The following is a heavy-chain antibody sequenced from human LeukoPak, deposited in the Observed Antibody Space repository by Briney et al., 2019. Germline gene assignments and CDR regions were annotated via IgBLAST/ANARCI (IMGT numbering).Heavy chain of an antibody. D-gene: IGHD2-2*01. CDR3: ARRPYCSSTSCYGPLYFDY. CDR1: GGSFSGYY. Sequence: SETLSLTCAVYGGSFSGYYWTWIRQPPGKGLEWIGEINHSGSTNYNPSLKSRVTISADTSKNQFSLKLSSVIAADTAVYYCARRPYCSSTSCYGPLYFDYWGQGTLVTVSS. CDR2: INHSGST. J-gene: IGHJ4*02. V-gene: IGHV4-34*01.